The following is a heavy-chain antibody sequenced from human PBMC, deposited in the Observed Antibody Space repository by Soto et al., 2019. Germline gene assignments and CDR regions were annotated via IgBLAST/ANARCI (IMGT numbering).Heavy chain of an antibody. CDR1: GGSLNSNSYF. Sequence: SETLSLACTVYGGSLNSNSYFWGWVRQPPGKGLERIGRIYYSGSTYYNPSLRGRVTISVDTSKNHFSLRLRSVTAADTAVFYCATHFYDLVTAYYQQEYFDYSGQGPLVTVSS. V-gene: IGHV4-39*01. CDR3: ATHFYDLVTAYYQQEYFDY. D-gene: IGHD3-9*01. CDR2: IYYSGST. J-gene: IGHJ4*02.